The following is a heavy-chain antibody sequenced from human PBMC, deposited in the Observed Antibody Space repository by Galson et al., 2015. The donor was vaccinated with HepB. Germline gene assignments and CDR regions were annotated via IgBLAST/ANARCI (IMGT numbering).Heavy chain of an antibody. D-gene: IGHD3-22*01. CDR3: ARTPIGSGYSYFDY. V-gene: IGHV3-7*01. CDR2: IKEDGSKK. CDR1: GFTFSRYW. J-gene: IGHJ4*02. Sequence: SLRLSCAASGFTFSRYWMTWVRQAPGKGLEWVANIKEDGSKKFYVDSVKGRFTISRGNSKDTLYLQMNNLRAEDTAVYYCARTPIGSGYSYFDYWGQGTLVTVSS.